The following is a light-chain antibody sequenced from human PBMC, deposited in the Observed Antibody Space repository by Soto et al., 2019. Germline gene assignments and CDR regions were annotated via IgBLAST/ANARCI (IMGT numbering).Light chain of an antibody. J-gene: IGLJ1*01. CDR2: DVS. V-gene: IGLV2-14*01. CDR3: SSYTSSSTLYV. CDR1: SSDVGGYNY. Sequence: QSVLTQPASVSGSPGQSITISCAGTSSDVGGYNYVSWYQQHPGKAPKLMIYDVSNRPSGVSNRFSGSKSDNTASLTISGLQAEDEADYYCSSYTSSSTLYVFGPGTKVTVL.